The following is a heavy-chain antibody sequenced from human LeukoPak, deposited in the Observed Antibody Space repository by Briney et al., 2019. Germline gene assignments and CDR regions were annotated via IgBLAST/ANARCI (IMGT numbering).Heavy chain of an antibody. D-gene: IGHD2-15*01. CDR1: GYTFTSYD. CDR2: MNANSGNT. J-gene: IGHJ6*01. V-gene: IGHV1-8*03. CDR3: ASPRMVGAKSSYSSMDV. Sequence: ASVKVSCNASGYTFTSYDINWVRQATGQGLEWMGWMNANSGNTGYAQKFQGRVTITRNTSISTAYMELSSLRSDHTAVYYCASPRMVGAKSSYSSMDVWGQGTPVTVSS.